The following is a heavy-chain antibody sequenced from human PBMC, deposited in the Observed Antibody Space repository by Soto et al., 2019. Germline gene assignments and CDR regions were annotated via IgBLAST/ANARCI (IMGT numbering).Heavy chain of an antibody. CDR3: AKFTFVELELPVLDY. Sequence: GGSLRLSCAASGFTFSSYGMHWVRQAPGKGLEWVAVISYDGSNKYYADSVKGRFTISRDNSKNTLYLQMNSLRAEDTAVYYCAKFTFVELELPVLDYWGQGTLVTVSS. CDR1: GFTFSSYG. CDR2: ISYDGSNK. J-gene: IGHJ4*02. D-gene: IGHD1-7*01. V-gene: IGHV3-30*18.